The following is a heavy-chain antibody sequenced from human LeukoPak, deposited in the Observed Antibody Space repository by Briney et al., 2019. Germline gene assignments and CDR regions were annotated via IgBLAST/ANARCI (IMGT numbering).Heavy chain of an antibody. CDR2: ISSSSSYT. J-gene: IGHJ2*01. D-gene: IGHD6-6*01. Sequence: PGGSLRLSCAASGFTFSDYYMTWIRQAPGKGLKWVSFISSSSSYTIYADSVKGRFTVSRDNAKNSLYLQMNSLRDEDTAVYYCARGSRELDLWGHGTLVTVSS. CDR3: ARGSRELDL. V-gene: IGHV3-11*06. CDR1: GFTFSDYY.